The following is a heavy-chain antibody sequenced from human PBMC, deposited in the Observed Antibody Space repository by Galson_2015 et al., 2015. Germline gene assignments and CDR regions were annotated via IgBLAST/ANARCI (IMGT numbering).Heavy chain of an antibody. CDR2: MNPNSGNT. V-gene: IGHV1-8*01. D-gene: IGHD3-3*01. CDR3: ARFYKAGYDFWSGYYRWFDP. Sequence: SVKVSCKASGYTFTSYDINWVRQATGQGLEWMGWMNPNSGNTGYAQKFQGRVTMTRNTSISTAYMELSSLRSEDTAVYYCARFYKAGYDFWSGYYRWFDPWGQGTLVTVSS. CDR1: GYTFTSYD. J-gene: IGHJ5*02.